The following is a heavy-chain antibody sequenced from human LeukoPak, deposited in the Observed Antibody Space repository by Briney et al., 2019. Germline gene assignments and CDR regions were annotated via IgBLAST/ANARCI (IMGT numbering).Heavy chain of an antibody. CDR1: GYTFTGYY. V-gene: IGHV1-2*02. CDR3: ARAPPDLEWLFNRLARWYFDL. Sequence: ASVKVSCKASGYTFTGYYMHWVRQAPGQGLEWMGWINPNSGGTNYAQKFQGRVTMTRDTSISTAYMELSRLRSDDTAVYYCARAPPDLEWLFNRLARWYFDLWGRGTLVTVSS. J-gene: IGHJ2*01. D-gene: IGHD3-3*01. CDR2: INPNSGGT.